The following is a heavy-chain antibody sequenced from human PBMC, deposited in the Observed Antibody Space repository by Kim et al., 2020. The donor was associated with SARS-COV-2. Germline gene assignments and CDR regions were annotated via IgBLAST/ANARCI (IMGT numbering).Heavy chain of an antibody. CDR2: INPNSGGT. Sequence: ASVKVSCKASGYTFTGYYMHWVRQAPGQGLEWMGWINPNSGGTNYAQKFQGRVTMTRDTSISIAYMELSRLRSDDTAVYYCATERGIYGSGSYGLFDYWGQGTLVTVSS. CDR1: GYTFTGYY. V-gene: IGHV1-2*02. CDR3: ATERGIYGSGSYGLFDY. D-gene: IGHD3-10*01. J-gene: IGHJ4*02.